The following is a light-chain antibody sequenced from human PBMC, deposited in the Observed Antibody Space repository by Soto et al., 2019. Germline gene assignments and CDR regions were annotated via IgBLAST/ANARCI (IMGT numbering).Light chain of an antibody. CDR3: QSYDSSLSGWV. Sequence: QSVLTQPPSVSGAPGQRVTISFTGSSSNIGAGYDVHWYQQLPGTAPKLLIYGNSNRPSGVPDRFSGSKSGTSASLAIPGLQAEDEADYYCQSYDSSLSGWVFGGGTKLTVL. CDR1: SSNIGAGYD. J-gene: IGLJ3*02. V-gene: IGLV1-40*01. CDR2: GNS.